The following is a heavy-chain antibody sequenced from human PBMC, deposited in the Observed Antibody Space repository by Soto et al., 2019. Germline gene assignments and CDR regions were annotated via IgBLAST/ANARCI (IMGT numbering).Heavy chain of an antibody. CDR1: GYTLTELS. J-gene: IGHJ6*02. CDR3: ATDQQLVQEVYYYGMDV. Sequence: ASVKVSCKVSGYTLTELSMHWVRQAPGKGLEWMGGFDPEDGEAIYAQKFQGRVTMTEDTSTDTAYMELSSLRSEDTAVYYCATDQQLVQEVYYYGMDVWGQGTTVTVSS. D-gene: IGHD6-6*01. V-gene: IGHV1-24*01. CDR2: FDPEDGEA.